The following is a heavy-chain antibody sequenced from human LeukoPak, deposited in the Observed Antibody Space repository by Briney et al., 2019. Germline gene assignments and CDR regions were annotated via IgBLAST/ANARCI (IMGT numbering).Heavy chain of an antibody. Sequence: ETSETLSLTCTVSGGSIGTYYWSWIRQSPGKRLEYIGFIHYSGFTTFNPSLKSRLTMSVDTSKNQFSLKLSSVTAADTAVYYCARSNPTWDLDYWGRGTLVTVSS. CDR2: IHYSGFT. D-gene: IGHD2/OR15-2a*01. V-gene: IGHV4-59*01. CDR3: ARSNPTWDLDY. CDR1: GGSIGTYY. J-gene: IGHJ4*02.